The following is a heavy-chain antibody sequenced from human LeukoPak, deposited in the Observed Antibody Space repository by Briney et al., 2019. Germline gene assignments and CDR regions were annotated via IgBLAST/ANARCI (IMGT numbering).Heavy chain of an antibody. CDR1: GGPISSYY. V-gene: IGHV4-4*07. J-gene: IGHJ6*03. Sequence: KPSETLSLTCTVSGGPISSYYWSWIRQPAGKGLEWIGRIYTSGSTNYNPSLKSRVTISVGKSKNQFSLKLSSVTAADTAVYYCARDLEYSSSVRRYYYYYMDVWGKGTTVTVSS. CDR3: ARDLEYSSSVRRYYYYYMDV. CDR2: IYTSGST. D-gene: IGHD6-6*01.